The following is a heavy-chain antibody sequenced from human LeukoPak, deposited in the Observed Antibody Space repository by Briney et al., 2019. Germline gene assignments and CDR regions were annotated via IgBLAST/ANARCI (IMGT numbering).Heavy chain of an antibody. CDR1: GFTFSSYA. CDR3: ARSNYYDSRSWGFDI. Sequence: GRSLRLSCAASGFTFSSYAMHWARQAPGKGLEWVTIISYDGTNKYYADSVKGRFTISRDNSKNTLFLQMNSLRAEDTAVYYCARSNYYDSRSWGFDIWGQGTMVTVSS. J-gene: IGHJ3*02. V-gene: IGHV3-30*04. D-gene: IGHD3-22*01. CDR2: ISYDGTNK.